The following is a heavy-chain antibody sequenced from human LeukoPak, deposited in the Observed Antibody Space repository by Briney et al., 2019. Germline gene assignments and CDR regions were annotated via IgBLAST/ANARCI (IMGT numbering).Heavy chain of an antibody. D-gene: IGHD3-22*01. V-gene: IGHV3-74*01. CDR3: AKDYSSGYSYYFDY. J-gene: IGHJ4*02. CDR2: INTDGSST. Sequence: PGGSLRLSCAASGFTFSNYWMHWVRQAPGKGLVWVSRINTDGSSTDYADSVKGRFTISRDNSKNTLYLQMNSLRAEDTAVYYCAKDYSSGYSYYFDYWGQGTLVTVSS. CDR1: GFTFSNYW.